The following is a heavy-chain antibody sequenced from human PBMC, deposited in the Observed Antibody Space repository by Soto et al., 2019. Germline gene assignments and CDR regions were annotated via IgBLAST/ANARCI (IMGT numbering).Heavy chain of an antibody. CDR2: INPGGGRT. Sequence: ASVKVSCKASGDTFTSYYIHWVRQAPGQGLEWVAMINPGGGRTKNAQMFQGRVTLTRDTSAGTVDMELSSLTSDDTAVYYCARGPSCGGDCYLFDYWGQGSLVTVSS. D-gene: IGHD2-21*02. J-gene: IGHJ4*02. CDR3: ARGPSCGGDCYLFDY. CDR1: GDTFTSYY. V-gene: IGHV1-46*01.